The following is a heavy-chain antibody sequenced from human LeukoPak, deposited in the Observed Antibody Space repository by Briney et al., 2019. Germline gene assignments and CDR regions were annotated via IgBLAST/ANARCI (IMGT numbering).Heavy chain of an antibody. D-gene: IGHD3-22*01. V-gene: IGHV1-2*02. CDR1: GYTFTVYY. CDR3: ARDPYYYDSSGRSNSFDY. J-gene: IGHJ4*02. CDR2: INPNSGGT. Sequence: ASVKVSCKASGYTFTVYYMHWVRQAPGQGLAWMGWINPNSGGTNYAQKFQGRVTMTRDTSISTAYMELSRLRSDDTAVYYCARDPYYYDSSGRSNSFDYWGQGTLVTVSS.